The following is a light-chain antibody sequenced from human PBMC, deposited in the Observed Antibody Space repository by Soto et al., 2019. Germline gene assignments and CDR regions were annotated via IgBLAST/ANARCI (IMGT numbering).Light chain of an antibody. V-gene: IGLV1-40*01. CDR2: GNT. J-gene: IGLJ3*02. Sequence: QSVLTQPPSVSGAPGQRVTISCTASSSNIGAGYDVHWYQQLPGTAPKLLIYGNTNRPSGVPERFSGSKSGTSASLAITGLQAEDEADYYCQSYDSSLSAWVFGGGTKVTVL. CDR3: QSYDSSLSAWV. CDR1: SSNIGAGYD.